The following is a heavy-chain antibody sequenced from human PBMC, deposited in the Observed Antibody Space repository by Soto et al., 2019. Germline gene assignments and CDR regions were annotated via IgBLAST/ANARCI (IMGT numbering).Heavy chain of an antibody. D-gene: IGHD2-8*01. CDR3: ARRPPNYYYYGMDV. Sequence: ASVKVSCKASGGTFSSYAISWVRHSPGQGLEWMGGIIPIFGTANYAQKFQGRVTITADESTSTAYMELSSLRSEDTAVYYCARRPPNYYYYGMDVWGQGTTVTVSS. V-gene: IGHV1-69*13. CDR1: GGTFSSYA. J-gene: IGHJ6*02. CDR2: IIPIFGTA.